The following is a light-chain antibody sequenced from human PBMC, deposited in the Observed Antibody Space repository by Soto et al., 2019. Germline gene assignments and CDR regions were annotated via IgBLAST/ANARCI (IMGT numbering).Light chain of an antibody. CDR2: DVS. CDR3: QQRSNWPRT. J-gene: IGKJ1*01. V-gene: IGKV3-11*01. CDR1: QNISSY. Sequence: IVWTQCPVTLSLSPGERATLSCRASQNISSYLIWYQQKPGQSPRLLMYDVSNRATGIPARFSGSGSGTDFTLTISSLEPEDLAVYYCQQRSNWPRTFGQGTKVDI.